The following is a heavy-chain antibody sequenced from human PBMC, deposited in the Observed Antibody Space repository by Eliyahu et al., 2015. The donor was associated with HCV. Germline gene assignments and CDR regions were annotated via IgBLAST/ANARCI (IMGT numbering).Heavy chain of an antibody. D-gene: IGHD1-1*01. CDR1: GFTFXGSA. CDR2: IRSKANNYAT. V-gene: IGHV3-73*02. Sequence: EVQLVESGGGLVQPGGSLKLSCAASGFTFXGSALHWVRQASGKGLEWVGRIRSKANNYATAYAASVKGRFTISRDDSKNTAYLQMNSLKTEDTAVYYCTRIRERGENNPTGYYYGMDVWGQGTTVTVSS. J-gene: IGHJ6*02. CDR3: TRIRERGENNPTGYYYGMDV.